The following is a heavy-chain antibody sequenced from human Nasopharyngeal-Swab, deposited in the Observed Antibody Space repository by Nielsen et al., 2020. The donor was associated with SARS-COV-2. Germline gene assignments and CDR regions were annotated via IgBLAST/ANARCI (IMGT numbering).Heavy chain of an antibody. CDR2: IWYDGSNK. CDR3: ARGNTAMVTDYYYYMDV. V-gene: IGHV3-33*01. Sequence: GESLKISCAASGFTFSSYGMHWVRQAPSKGPEWVAVIWYDGSNKYYADSVKGRFTISRDNSKNTLYLQMNSLRAEDTAVYYCARGNTAMVTDYYYYMDVWGKGTTVTVSS. CDR1: GFTFSSYG. D-gene: IGHD5-18*01. J-gene: IGHJ6*03.